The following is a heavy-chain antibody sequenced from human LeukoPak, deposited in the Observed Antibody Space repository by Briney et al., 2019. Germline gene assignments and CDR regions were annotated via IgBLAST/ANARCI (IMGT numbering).Heavy chain of an antibody. D-gene: IGHD3-10*01. Sequence: PGGSLRLSCAASGFTFSSYEMNWVRQAPGKGLEWVSYISSSGSTIYYADSVKGRFTISRDNAKNSLYLQMNSLRAEDTAVYYCARLWFGELDYTGGYWGQGTLVTVPS. J-gene: IGHJ4*02. V-gene: IGHV3-48*03. CDR3: ARLWFGELDYTGGY. CDR2: ISSSGSTI. CDR1: GFTFSSYE.